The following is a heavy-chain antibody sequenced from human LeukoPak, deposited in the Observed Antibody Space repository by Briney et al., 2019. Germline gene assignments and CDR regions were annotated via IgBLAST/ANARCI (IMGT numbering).Heavy chain of an antibody. J-gene: IGHJ4*02. Sequence: GKSLRLSCAASGFTFSNYAMHWVRQAPGKGLEWVAVIWYDGSNKHYADSVKGRFIISRDNSKNTLYLQMNSLRAEDTAVYCCARSSDYCGGDCYGYYFDYWGQGTLVTVSS. CDR1: GFTFSNYA. V-gene: IGHV3-33*01. CDR3: ARSSDYCGGDCYGYYFDY. CDR2: IWYDGSNK. D-gene: IGHD2-21*02.